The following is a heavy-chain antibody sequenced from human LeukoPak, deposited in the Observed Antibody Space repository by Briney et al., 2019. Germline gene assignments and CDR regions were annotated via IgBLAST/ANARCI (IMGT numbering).Heavy chain of an antibody. Sequence: SETLSLTCAAYGGSFSGYYWSWIRQPPGKGLEWIGEINHSGSTNYNPSLKSRVTISVDTSKNQFSLKLSSVTAADTAVYYCARIEMATICLDYWGQGTLVTVSS. J-gene: IGHJ4*02. CDR2: INHSGST. CDR3: ARIEMATICLDY. V-gene: IGHV4-34*01. CDR1: GGSFSGYY. D-gene: IGHD5-12*01.